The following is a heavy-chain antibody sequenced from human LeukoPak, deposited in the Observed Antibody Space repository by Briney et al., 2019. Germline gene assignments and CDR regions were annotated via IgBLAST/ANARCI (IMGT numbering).Heavy chain of an antibody. Sequence: KPSETLSLTCTVSGGSICSGSYYWSWIRQPAGKGLEWIGRIYTSRSTNYNPSLKSRVTISVDTSKNQFSLKLSSVTAADTAVYYCARRGPLSADAFDIWGQGTMVTVSS. J-gene: IGHJ3*02. CDR3: ARRGPLSADAFDI. CDR2: IYTSRST. V-gene: IGHV4-61*02. D-gene: IGHD2-2*01. CDR1: GGSICSGSYY.